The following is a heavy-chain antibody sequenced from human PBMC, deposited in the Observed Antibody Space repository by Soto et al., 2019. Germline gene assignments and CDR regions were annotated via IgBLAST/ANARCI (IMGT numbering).Heavy chain of an antibody. J-gene: IGHJ6*02. CDR1: GFTFSSYW. CDR3: AREIRDSAFGGNYFNGMDV. V-gene: IGHV3-7*01. D-gene: IGHD1-7*01. CDR2: IKQDGSEK. Sequence: GGSLRLSCAASGFTFSSYWMSWVRQAPGKGLEWVANIKQDGSEKYYVDSVKGRFTISRDNAKNSLYLQMNSLRDGDTAVYYCAREIRDSAFGGNYFNGMDVWGQGTTITVSS.